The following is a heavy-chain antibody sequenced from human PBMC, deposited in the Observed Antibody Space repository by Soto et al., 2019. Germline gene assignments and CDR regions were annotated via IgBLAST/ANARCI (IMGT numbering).Heavy chain of an antibody. J-gene: IGHJ6*02. Sequence: QVQLVESGGGEVQPGRSLTISCAASGFTFSTYGMHWVRQTPGKGLEWGAVISYDGTNKFYSDSVKGRFTISRDNFKNTLTLQMNSLRAHDPAVYSCAKDLQSYGDYDYYCYGMDVWGLGTRVTVSS. CDR2: ISYDGTNK. D-gene: IGHD4-17*01. CDR3: AKDLQSYGDYDYYCYGMDV. CDR1: GFTFSTYG. V-gene: IGHV3-30*18.